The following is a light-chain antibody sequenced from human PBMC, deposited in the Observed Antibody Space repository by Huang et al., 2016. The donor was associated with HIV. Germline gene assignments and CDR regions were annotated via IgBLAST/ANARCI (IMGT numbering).Light chain of an antibody. CDR2: LGS. V-gene: IGKV2-28*01. CDR3: MQVLQTPRYT. J-gene: IGKJ2*01. CDR1: QSLLHSNGYNY. Sequence: IVMTQSPLSLPVTPGEPASISCRSSQSLLHSNGYNYLDWYLQKPGQSPQLLIYLGSNRASGVPDRFSGSGSGTDFTLKISRVEAEDVGVYYCMQVLQTPRYTFGQGTKLEIK.